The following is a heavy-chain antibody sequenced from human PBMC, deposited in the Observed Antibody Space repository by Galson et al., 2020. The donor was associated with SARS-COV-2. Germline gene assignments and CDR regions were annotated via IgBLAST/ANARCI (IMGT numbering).Heavy chain of an antibody. CDR2: IKEDGTDK. CDR1: GFTFSTYW. V-gene: IGHV3-7*01. Sequence: GESLNISCAASGFTFSTYWMSWVRQAPGKGLDWVADIKEDGTDKYYMDSVKGRFTISRDNAKNSLYLQMNSLRAEDTAVYYCVRRLSGDGWSRGNWGQGTLVTVSS. CDR3: VRRLSGDGWSRGN. J-gene: IGHJ4*02. D-gene: IGHD6-19*01.